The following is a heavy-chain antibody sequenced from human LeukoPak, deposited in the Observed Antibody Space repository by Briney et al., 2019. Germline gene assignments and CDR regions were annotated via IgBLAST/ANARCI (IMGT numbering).Heavy chain of an antibody. CDR2: INHSGST. CDR1: GGSISSSNW. J-gene: IGHJ6*03. Sequence: SETLSLTCAVSGGSISSSNWWSWVRQPPGKGLEWIGEINHSGSTTYNPSLKSRVTLSVDNSMNQISLKLTSVTDPDTAVYYCARAGYCSNGVCYKGYYYYMDVWGKGTTVSVS. D-gene: IGHD2-8*01. CDR3: ARAGYCSNGVCYKGYYYYMDV. V-gene: IGHV4-4*02.